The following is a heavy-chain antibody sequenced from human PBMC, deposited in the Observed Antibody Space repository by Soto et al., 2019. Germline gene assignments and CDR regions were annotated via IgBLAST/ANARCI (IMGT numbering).Heavy chain of an antibody. CDR2: INAGNGNT. V-gene: IGHV1-3*01. J-gene: IGHJ4*02. Sequence: ASVKVSCKASGYTFTSYAMHWVRQAPGQRLEWMGWINAGNGNTKYSQKFQGRVTITRDTSASTAYMELSSLRSEDTAVYYCARDSVAASGYDYWAQGTLVTVSS. D-gene: IGHD5-12*01. CDR1: GYTFTSYA. CDR3: ARDSVAASGYDY.